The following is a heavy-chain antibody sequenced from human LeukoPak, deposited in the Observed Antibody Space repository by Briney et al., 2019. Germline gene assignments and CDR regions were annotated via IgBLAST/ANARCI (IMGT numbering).Heavy chain of an antibody. Sequence: SETLSLTCTVSGGSISSSSYYWGWIHQPPGKGLEWIGSIYYSGSTYYNPSLKSRVTISVDTSKNQFSLKLSSVTAADTAVYYCARDLLSDGVTMIAFDAFDIWGQGTMVTVSS. V-gene: IGHV4-39*07. D-gene: IGHD3-22*01. CDR3: ARDLLSDGVTMIAFDAFDI. CDR2: IYYSGST. J-gene: IGHJ3*02. CDR1: GGSISSSSYY.